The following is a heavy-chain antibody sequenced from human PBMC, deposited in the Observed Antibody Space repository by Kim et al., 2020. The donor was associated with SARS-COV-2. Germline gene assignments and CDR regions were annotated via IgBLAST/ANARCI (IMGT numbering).Heavy chain of an antibody. J-gene: IGHJ4*02. CDR1: GFTFSSYA. CDR3: AKAVELWLDCIDY. CDR2: ISGSGGST. V-gene: IGHV3-23*01. D-gene: IGHD6-19*01. Sequence: GGSLRLSCAASGFTFSSYAMSWVRQAPGKGLEWVSTISGSGGSTYYADSVKGRFTISRDTSKNTLYLQVNSLRVVDTAVYYCAKAVELWLDCIDYWGQGTLVTVSS.